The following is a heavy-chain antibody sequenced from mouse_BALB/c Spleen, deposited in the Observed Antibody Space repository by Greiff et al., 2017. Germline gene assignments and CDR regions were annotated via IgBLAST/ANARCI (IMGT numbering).Heavy chain of an antibody. J-gene: IGHJ4*01. CDR2: INPSNGRT. CDR3: ARKIYYGNYGGAMDY. CDR1: GYTFTSYW. Sequence: QVQLQQPGAELVKPGASVKLSCKASGYTFTSYWMHWVKQRPGQGLEWIGEINPSNGRTNYNEKFKSKATLTVDKSSSTAYMQLSSLTSEDSAVYYCARKIYYGNYGGAMDYWGQGTSVTVSS. V-gene: IGHV1S81*02. D-gene: IGHD2-1*01.